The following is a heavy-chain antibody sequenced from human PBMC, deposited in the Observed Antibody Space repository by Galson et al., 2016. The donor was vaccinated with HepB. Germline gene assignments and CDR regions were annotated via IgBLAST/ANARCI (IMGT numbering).Heavy chain of an antibody. Sequence: SLRLSCAASGFPFSYYAMNWVRQAPGKGLEWVSAITGRGGTTYYADSVKGRFTISRDNSKNTLYLQMNTLSAEDTAVFYGAKPGTTNALDIWGQGTMVTVSS. CDR3: AKPGTTNALDI. CDR1: GFPFSYYA. D-gene: IGHD3-10*01. V-gene: IGHV3-23*01. J-gene: IGHJ3*02. CDR2: ITGRGGTT.